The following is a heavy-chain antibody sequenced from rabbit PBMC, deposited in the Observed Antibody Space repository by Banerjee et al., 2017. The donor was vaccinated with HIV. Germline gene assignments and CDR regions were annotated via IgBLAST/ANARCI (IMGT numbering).Heavy chain of an antibody. V-gene: IGHV1S45*01. D-gene: IGHD4-1*01. Sequence: QEQLEESGGGLVKPEGSLTLTCKASGFDLSKNYLWWVRQAPGKRLEWIGWVSNGDTYYASWAKGRFTISKSSSTTVTLQMSSLTAADTATYFCVRNSGWGVSYFTLWGQGTLVTVS. CDR2: VSNGDT. CDR3: VRNSGWGVSYFTL. J-gene: IGHJ4*01. CDR1: GFDLSKNYL.